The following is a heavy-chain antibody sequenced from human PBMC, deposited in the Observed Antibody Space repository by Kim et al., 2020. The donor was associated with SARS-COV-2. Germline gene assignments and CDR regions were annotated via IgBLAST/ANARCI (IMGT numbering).Heavy chain of an antibody. V-gene: IGHV1-46*01. J-gene: IGHJ4*02. Sequence: SYEQKFQGRVTMTRDTSTTTVYMGLSSLRSEDTAVYYCARDQISSWTNFEFWGQGTLVTASS. D-gene: IGHD6-13*01. CDR3: ARDQISSWTNFEF.